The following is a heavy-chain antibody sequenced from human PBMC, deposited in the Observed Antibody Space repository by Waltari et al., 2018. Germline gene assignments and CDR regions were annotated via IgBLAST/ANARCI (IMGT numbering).Heavy chain of an antibody. J-gene: IGHJ4*02. CDR3: AKGALGLFQLLSPLHY. CDR2: ISFSSGTV. CDR1: GIPFGEYG. Sequence: EVQLVESGGDLVQPGGSLSLSCAISGIPFGEYGMPWVRQAPGKGLEWVSGISFSSGTVGYANSVKGRFTISRDNAKNSLYLQMDSLRPEDTAFYYCAKGALGLFQLLSPLHYWGQGTLVTVSS. V-gene: IGHV3-9*01. D-gene: IGHD2-2*01.